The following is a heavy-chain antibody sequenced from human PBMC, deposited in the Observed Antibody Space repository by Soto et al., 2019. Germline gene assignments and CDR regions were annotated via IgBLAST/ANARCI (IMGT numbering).Heavy chain of an antibody. J-gene: IGHJ4*02. D-gene: IGHD3-10*01. CDR3: AKGRKTPGVWFGGKPPGIAFDY. Sequence: QVQLVQSGAEVRKTGASVKVSCKASGYTFTYYYMHWVRQAPGQGLEWMGMIDPRGGSTTYAQKFHGRVTMTRDTSTSTVYMDLSSLRSEDTAVYFCAKGRKTPGVWFGGKPPGIAFDYWGQGTLVSVSS. CDR2: IDPRGGST. CDR1: GYTFTYYY. V-gene: IGHV1-46*01.